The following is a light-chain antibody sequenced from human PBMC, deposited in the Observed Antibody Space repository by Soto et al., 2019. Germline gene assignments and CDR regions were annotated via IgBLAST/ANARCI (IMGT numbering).Light chain of an antibody. V-gene: IGKV3-20*01. CDR1: QSVSSSY. J-gene: IGKJ1*01. Sequence: EIVLTQSPGTLSLSPGERATLSCRASQSVSSSYLAWYQQKPGQAPRLLIYGASSRATGILDRFSGSGSGTDFTLTISRLEPEDFAVYYCQQYGRSPRGTFGQGTKV. CDR2: GAS. CDR3: QQYGRSPRGT.